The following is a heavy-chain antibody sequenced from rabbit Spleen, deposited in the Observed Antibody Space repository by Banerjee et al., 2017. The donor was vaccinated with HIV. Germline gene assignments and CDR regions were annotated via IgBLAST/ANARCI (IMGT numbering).Heavy chain of an antibody. V-gene: IGHV1S45*01. CDR1: GVSFSFNSY. CDR3: ARDSGSSFSSYGMDL. D-gene: IGHD8-1*01. Sequence: QEQLVESGGGLVKPGASLTLTCTASGVSFSFNSYMCWVRQAPGKGLEWIACVDSSSSDFTYFASWAKGRFTISKTSSTTVTLQMTSLTAADTATYFCARDSGSSFSSYGMDLWGPGTLVTVS. CDR2: VDSSSSDFT. J-gene: IGHJ6*01.